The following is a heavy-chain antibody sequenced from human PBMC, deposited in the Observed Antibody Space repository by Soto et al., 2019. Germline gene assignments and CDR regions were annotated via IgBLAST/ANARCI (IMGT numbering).Heavy chain of an antibody. D-gene: IGHD1-26*01. CDR3: ARERTPRSGFDY. V-gene: IGHV4-59*02. CDR1: VGSVTGYY. Sequence: SETLSLTCTVSVGSVTGYYWSWIRQSPGKGLAWIGCSYYTGATNYNPSLKSRVTTSVGTSKNQVSLTLSSATAADTAVYYCARERTPRSGFDYWGQGTQVTVSS. J-gene: IGHJ4*02. CDR2: SYYTGAT.